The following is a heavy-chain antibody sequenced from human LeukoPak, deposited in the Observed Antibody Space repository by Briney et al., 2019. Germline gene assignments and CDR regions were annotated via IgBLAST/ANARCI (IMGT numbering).Heavy chain of an antibody. CDR2: INHSGST. D-gene: IGHD3-22*01. J-gene: IGHJ3*02. CDR3: ASSPTYYYDSSGYYEDAFDI. V-gene: IGHV4-39*07. CDR1: GGSISTNTYY. Sequence: SETLSLTCTVSGGSISTNTYYWGWIRQPPGKGLEWIGEINHSGSTNYNPSLKSRVTISVDTSKNQFSLKLSSVTAADTAVYYCASSPTYYYDSSGYYEDAFDIWGQGTMVTVSS.